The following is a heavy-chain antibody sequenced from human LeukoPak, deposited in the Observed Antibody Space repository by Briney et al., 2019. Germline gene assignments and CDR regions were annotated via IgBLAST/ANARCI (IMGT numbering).Heavy chain of an antibody. V-gene: IGHV3-74*01. J-gene: IGHJ6*02. D-gene: IGHD2-15*01. CDR3: ARDRCSGGSCYYYYYYGMDV. CDR1: EFTFSNYW. Sequence: PGGSLRLSCAASEFTFSNYWMHWVRQAPGKGLVWVSRIYTDGSSTNYADSVKGRFTISRDNAKNTLYLQMSSLRSEDTAVYYCARDRCSGGSCYYYYYYGMDVWGQGTTVTVSS. CDR2: IYTDGSST.